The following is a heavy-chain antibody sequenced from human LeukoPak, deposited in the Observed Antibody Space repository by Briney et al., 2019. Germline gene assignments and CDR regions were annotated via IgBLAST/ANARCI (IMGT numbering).Heavy chain of an antibody. V-gene: IGHV4-34*01. CDR2: INHGGST. D-gene: IGHD3-10*01. J-gene: IGHJ4*02. CDR3: ARGPLWFGELSV. Sequence: SETLSLTCAVYGGSFSGYYWNWIRQPPGKGLEWIGEINHGGSTNYNPSLKSRVTISVDTSKNQFSLKLSSVTAADTAVYYCARGPLWFGELSVWGQGTLVTVSS. CDR1: GGSFSGYY.